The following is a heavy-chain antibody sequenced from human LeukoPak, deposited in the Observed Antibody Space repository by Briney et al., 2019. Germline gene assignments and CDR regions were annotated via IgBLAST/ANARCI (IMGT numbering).Heavy chain of an antibody. CDR3: AKGASIHVTGPDF. CDR2: IIDSAAT. D-gene: IGHD3-9*01. J-gene: IGHJ4*02. Sequence: GXGGEGLSRIIDSAATTYPPSVTGRLTISTDNSKNTLYLQMNSLRVEDTAVYYCAKGASIHVTGPDFWGPGTLVTVSP. V-gene: IGHV3-23*01.